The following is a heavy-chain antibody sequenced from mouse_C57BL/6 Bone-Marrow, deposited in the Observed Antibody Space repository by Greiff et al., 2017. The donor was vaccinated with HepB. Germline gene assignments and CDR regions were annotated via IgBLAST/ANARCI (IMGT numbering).Heavy chain of an antibody. D-gene: IGHD1-1*01. Sequence: QVQLKESGPGLVAPSQSLSITCTVSGFSLTSYAISWVRQPPGKGLEWLGVIWTGGGTNYNSALKYKLSISKDNSKSQVFLKMNSLQTYDTARYYCARNPHITTVVTYYFDYWGQGTTLTVSS. V-gene: IGHV2-9-1*01. CDR1: GFSLTSYA. CDR2: IWTGGGT. J-gene: IGHJ2*01. CDR3: ARNPHITTVVTYYFDY.